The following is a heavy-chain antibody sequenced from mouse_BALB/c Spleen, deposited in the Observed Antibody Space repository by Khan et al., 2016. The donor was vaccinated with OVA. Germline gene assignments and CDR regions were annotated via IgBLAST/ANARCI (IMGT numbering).Heavy chain of an antibody. CDR2: ISYSGST. V-gene: IGHV3-8*02. J-gene: IGHJ2*01. D-gene: IGHD2-14*01. CDR1: GDSITSGY. CDR3: ARWNYRYDGYFDY. Sequence: EVQLQESGPSLVKPSQTLSLTCSVTGDSITSGYWNWIRKFPGNKLEYMGYISYSGSTYYNPSLKSRISITRDPSKNQYYLQLNSVTYEVTATYYCARWNYRYDGYFDYWGQGPPLTVSS.